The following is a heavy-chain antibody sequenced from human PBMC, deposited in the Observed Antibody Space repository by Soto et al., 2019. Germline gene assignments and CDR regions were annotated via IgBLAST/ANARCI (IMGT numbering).Heavy chain of an antibody. CDR3: TTGSVEGI. V-gene: IGHV1-18*01. CDR2: ISAYNGNT. CDR1: SYTFTGYG. D-gene: IGHD2-15*01. Sequence: VKVSCKASSYTFTGYGISWVRQAPGQGLEWMGWISAYNGNTNYAQKLQGRVTMTTDTSTSTAYMELRSLRTEDTAIYYCTTGSVEGIWGQGTTVTVSS. J-gene: IGHJ6*02.